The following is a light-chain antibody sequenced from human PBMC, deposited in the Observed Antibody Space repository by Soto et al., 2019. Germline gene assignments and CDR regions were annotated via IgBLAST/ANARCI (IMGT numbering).Light chain of an antibody. CDR1: SSDVGSYNV. CDR2: EVS. CDR3: CSYARRSPLLYF. V-gene: IGLV2-23*02. Sequence: QSALTQPASVSGSPGQSITISCTGTSSDVGSYNVVSWYQQHPGKAPKLMIYEVSKRPSGVSNRFSGSKSGNTASLTISGLQPEDEADYYCCSYARRSPLLYFFGTGT. J-gene: IGLJ1*01.